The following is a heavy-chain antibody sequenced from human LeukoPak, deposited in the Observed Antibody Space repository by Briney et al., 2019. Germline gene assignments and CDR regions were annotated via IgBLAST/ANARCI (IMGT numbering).Heavy chain of an antibody. CDR3: ARWSYSSGWYYFDY. J-gene: IGHJ4*02. V-gene: IGHV3-21*01. CDR1: GFTFSSYS. CDR2: ISSSSSYI. D-gene: IGHD6-19*01. Sequence: GGSLRLTCAASGFTFSSYSMNWVRQAPGKGLEWVSSISSSSSYIYYADSVKGRFTISRDNAKNSLYLQMNSLRAEDTAVYYCARWSYSSGWYYFDYWGQGTLVTVSS.